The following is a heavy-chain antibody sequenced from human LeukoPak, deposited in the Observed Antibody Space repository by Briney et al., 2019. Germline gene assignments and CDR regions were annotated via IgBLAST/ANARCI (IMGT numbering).Heavy chain of an antibody. J-gene: IGHJ1*01. V-gene: IGHV4-34*01. D-gene: IGHD1-26*01. Sequence: SETLSLTCAVYGGSFSGYYWSWIRQPPGKGLEWIGEINHSGSTNYNPSLKSRVTISVDTSKNQFSLKLSSVTAADTAVYYCARPRIVGVPGYFQHWGQGTLVTVSS. CDR3: ARPRIVGVPGYFQH. CDR1: GGSFSGYY. CDR2: INHSGST.